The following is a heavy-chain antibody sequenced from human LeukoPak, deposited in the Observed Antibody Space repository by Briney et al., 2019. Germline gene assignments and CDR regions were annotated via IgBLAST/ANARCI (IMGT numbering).Heavy chain of an antibody. J-gene: IGHJ5*02. CDR2: INPNSGGT. Sequence: ASVKVSCKASGYTFTGYYMRWVRQAPGQGLEWMGWINPNSGGTNYAQKFQGRVTMTRDTSISTAYMELSRLRSDDTAVYYCAREGSEDYDFWSGPSSSGNWFDPWGQGTLVTVSS. CDR3: AREGSEDYDFWSGPSSSGNWFDP. D-gene: IGHD3-3*01. CDR1: GYTFTGYY. V-gene: IGHV1-2*02.